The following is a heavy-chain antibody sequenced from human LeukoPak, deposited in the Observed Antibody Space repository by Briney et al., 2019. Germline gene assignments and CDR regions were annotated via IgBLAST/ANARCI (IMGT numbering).Heavy chain of an antibody. CDR2: IYHPTTT. D-gene: IGHD6-19*01. CDR1: GGSVSSDY. Sequence: PSETLSLTCSVSGGSVSSDYWSWIRHSPGTGLEWIGYIYHPTTTNYNPSLKSRVSMSLDTSKNQFSLDLTSVTAADTAMSFCATRHSSGCFDFWGRGTLVTVSS. CDR3: ATRHSSGCFDF. V-gene: IGHV4-59*02. J-gene: IGHJ4*02.